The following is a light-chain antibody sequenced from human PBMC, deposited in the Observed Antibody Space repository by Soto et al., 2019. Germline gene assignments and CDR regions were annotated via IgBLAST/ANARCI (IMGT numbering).Light chain of an antibody. CDR3: ASYSSANTLVL. CDR1: SRDIGNYNY. J-gene: IGLJ1*01. V-gene: IGLV2-14*01. CDR2: EVT. Sequence: QSALTQPASVSGSPGQSITISCTGTSRDIGNYNYVSWYQHHPGKAPKLMIYEVTSRPSGVSDRFSGSKSGMTTSLTISGLHPEDDADYFCASYSSANTLVLFRPGTEVTV.